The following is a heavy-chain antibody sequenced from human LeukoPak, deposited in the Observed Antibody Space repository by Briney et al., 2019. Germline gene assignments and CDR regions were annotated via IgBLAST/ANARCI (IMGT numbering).Heavy chain of an antibody. D-gene: IGHD2-8*01. Sequence: PGGSLRLSCAASRFTFDFYSMAWVRQAPGKGLEWVAVISAYSRAIFYADSVKGRFTISRYNSKNTLYLQMTSLRAEDTAVYYCARDGDRGVLVADYFDYWGQGNLVTVSS. CDR1: RFTFDFYS. CDR3: ARDGDRGVLVADYFDY. CDR2: ISAYSRAI. J-gene: IGHJ4*02. V-gene: IGHV3-23*01.